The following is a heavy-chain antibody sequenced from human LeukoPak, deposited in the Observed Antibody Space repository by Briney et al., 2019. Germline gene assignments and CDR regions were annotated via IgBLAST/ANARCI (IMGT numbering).Heavy chain of an antibody. CDR2: IYNSANT. Sequence: SETLSLXCTVSGDSISSSSYCWDWIRQPPGKGLEWIGNIYNSANTHYNPSLKTRITMSVDTSKHQFSLKLNSVTAADTGIYYCARHSRSAYTGYENAFDIWGQGTMVTVSS. J-gene: IGHJ3*02. D-gene: IGHD5-12*01. CDR1: GDSISSSSYC. V-gene: IGHV4-39*01. CDR3: ARHSRSAYTGYENAFDI.